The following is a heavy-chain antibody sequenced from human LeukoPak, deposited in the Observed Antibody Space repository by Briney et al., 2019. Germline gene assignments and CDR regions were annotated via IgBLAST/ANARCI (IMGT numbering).Heavy chain of an antibody. CDR2: ISACNGNT. Sequence: ASVKVSCKASGYTFTSYGISWVRQAPGQGLEWMGWISACNGNTNYAQKLQGRVTMTTDTSTSTAYMELRSLRSDDTAVYYCARGGRITIFGVVTGFDYWGQGTLVTVSS. V-gene: IGHV1-18*01. D-gene: IGHD3-3*01. CDR1: GYTFTSYG. J-gene: IGHJ4*02. CDR3: ARGGRITIFGVVTGFDY.